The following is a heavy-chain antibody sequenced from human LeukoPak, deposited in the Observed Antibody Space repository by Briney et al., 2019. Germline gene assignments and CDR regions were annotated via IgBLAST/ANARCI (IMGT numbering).Heavy chain of an antibody. J-gene: IGHJ5*02. CDR1: GFTFSSYS. CDR2: ISSSSSYI. CDR3: ARNGPEWFDP. V-gene: IGHV3-21*01. Sequence: PGGSLRLSCAASGFTFSSYSMNWVRQAPGNGLEWVSSISSSSSYIYYADSVKGRFTISRDNAKNSLYLQMNSLRAEDTAVYYCARNGPEWFDPWGQGTLVTVSS.